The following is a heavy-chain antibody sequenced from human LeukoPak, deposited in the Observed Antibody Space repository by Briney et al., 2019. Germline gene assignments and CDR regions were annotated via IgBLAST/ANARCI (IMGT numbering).Heavy chain of an antibody. Sequence: GGSLRLSCAASGFTFSSYSMNWVRQAPGKGLEWVSSISSSSSYIYYADSVKGRFTISRDNAKNSLYLQMNSLRAEDTAVYYCAKLYSSSSRGGYYWGQGTLVTVSS. V-gene: IGHV3-21*01. CDR1: GFTFSSYS. CDR2: ISSSSSYI. J-gene: IGHJ4*02. D-gene: IGHD6-13*01. CDR3: AKLYSSSSRGGYY.